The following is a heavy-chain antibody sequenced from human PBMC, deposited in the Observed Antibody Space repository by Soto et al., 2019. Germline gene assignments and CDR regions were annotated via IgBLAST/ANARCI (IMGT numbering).Heavy chain of an antibody. V-gene: IGHV3-15*01. Sequence: GGSLRLSCAASGFTFSNAWMSWVRQAPGKGLEWVGRIKSKTDGGTTDYAAPVKGRFTISRDDSKNTLYLQMNSLKTEDTAVYYCTTAITIFGVVPATTTYYYMDVWGKGTTVTVSS. CDR1: GFTFSNAW. CDR2: IKSKTDGGTT. D-gene: IGHD3-3*01. J-gene: IGHJ6*03. CDR3: TTAITIFGVVPATTTYYYMDV.